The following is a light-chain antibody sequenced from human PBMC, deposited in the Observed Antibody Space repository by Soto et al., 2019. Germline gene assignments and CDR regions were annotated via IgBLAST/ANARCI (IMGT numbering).Light chain of an antibody. CDR1: QSISGS. Sequence: DIQMTQSPSTLSASVGDRVTITCRASQSISGSLAWYQQKPGKAPKLLIYDAANLKSGDPSRFSGSGSGTEYTLTISSLQPDDSARYYCQQYNGYWTFGQGTRVEIK. J-gene: IGKJ1*01. CDR3: QQYNGYWT. V-gene: IGKV1-5*01. CDR2: DAA.